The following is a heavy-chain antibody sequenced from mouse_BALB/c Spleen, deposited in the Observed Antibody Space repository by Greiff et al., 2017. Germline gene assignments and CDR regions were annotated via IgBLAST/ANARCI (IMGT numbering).Heavy chain of an antibody. CDR3: ARRGVLRYLYYFDY. J-gene: IGHJ2*01. V-gene: IGHV1-87*01. CDR1: GYTFTSYW. CDR2: FYPGDGDT. D-gene: IGHD1-1*01. Sequence: QVQLQQSGAELARPGASVKLSCKASGYTFTSYWMQWVKQRPGQGLEWIGAFYPGDGDTRYTQKFKGKATLTADKSSSTAYMQLSSLASEDSAVYYCARRGVLRYLYYFDYWGQGTTLTVSS.